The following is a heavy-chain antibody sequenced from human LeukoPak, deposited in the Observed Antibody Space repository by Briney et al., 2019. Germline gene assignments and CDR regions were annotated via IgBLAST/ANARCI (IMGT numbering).Heavy chain of an antibody. J-gene: IGHJ5*02. Sequence: GESLKISCKGSGYSFTSYWIGWVRQMPGKGLEWLGIIYPGDSDTRYSPSFQDQVTISADKSISTAYLQWSSLKASDTAMYYCARCRGIWYNGANWFDPWGQGTLVTVSS. CDR3: ARCRGIWYNGANWFDP. CDR1: GYSFTSYW. V-gene: IGHV5-51*01. CDR2: IYPGDSDT. D-gene: IGHD6-13*01.